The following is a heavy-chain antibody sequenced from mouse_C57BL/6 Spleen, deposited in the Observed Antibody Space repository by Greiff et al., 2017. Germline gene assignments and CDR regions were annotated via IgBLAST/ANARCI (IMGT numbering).Heavy chain of an antibody. D-gene: IGHD2-5*01. CDR3: ARSDYSNYLYYFDY. CDR1: GYTFTSYW. Sequence: QVQLQQPGAELVKPGASVKLSCKASGYTFTSYWMHWVKQRPGQGLEWIGMIHPNSGSTNYNEKFKSKATLTVDKSSSTAYMQLSSLTSEASAVYYCARSDYSNYLYYFDYWGQGTTLTVSS. CDR2: IHPNSGST. V-gene: IGHV1-64*01. J-gene: IGHJ2*01.